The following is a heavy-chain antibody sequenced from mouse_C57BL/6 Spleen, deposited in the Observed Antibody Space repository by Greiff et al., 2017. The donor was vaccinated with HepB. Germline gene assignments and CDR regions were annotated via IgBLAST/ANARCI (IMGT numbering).Heavy chain of an antibody. CDR3: ARNYGNSYWFAY. J-gene: IGHJ3*01. V-gene: IGHV1-69*01. D-gene: IGHD1-1*01. CDR1: GYTFTSYW. CDR2: IDPSDSYT. Sequence: QVQLQQPGAELVMPGASVKLSCKASGYTFTSYWMHWVKQRPGQGLEWIGEIDPSDSYTKYNQKFKGKSTLTVDKSPSTAYMQLSSLTSEDSAVYYCARNYGNSYWFAYWGQGTLVTVSA.